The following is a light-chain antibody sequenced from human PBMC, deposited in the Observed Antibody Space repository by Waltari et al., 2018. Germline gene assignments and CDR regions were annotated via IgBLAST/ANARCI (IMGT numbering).Light chain of an antibody. V-gene: IGLV2-14*03. CDR2: DVS. CDR3: SSYTSSSTAVV. Sequence: QSALTQPASVSGSPGQSITISCTGTSSDVGGSNYFSWYQQHPGKAPKLMIYDVSNRPSGVSNRFSGSKSGNTASLTISGLQAEDEADYYCSSYTSSSTAVVFGGGTKLTVL. CDR1: SSDVGGSNY. J-gene: IGLJ2*01.